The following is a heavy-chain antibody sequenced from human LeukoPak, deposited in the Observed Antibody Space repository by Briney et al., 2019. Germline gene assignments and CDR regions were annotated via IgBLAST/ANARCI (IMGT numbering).Heavy chain of an antibody. CDR1: GGSISSYY. CDR3: AASYYYYGMDV. Sequence: SETLSLTCTVSGGSISSYYWSWIRQPPGKGLEWIGYIYYSGSTNYNPSLKSRVTISVDTSKNQFSLKLSSVTAADTAVYYCAASYYYYGMDVWGQGTTVTVSS. J-gene: IGHJ6*02. V-gene: IGHV4-59*08. CDR2: IYYSGST.